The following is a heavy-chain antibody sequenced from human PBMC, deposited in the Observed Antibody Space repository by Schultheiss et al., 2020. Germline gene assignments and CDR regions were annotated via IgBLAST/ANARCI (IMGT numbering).Heavy chain of an antibody. V-gene: IGHV3-23*01. CDR3: AKDPLRIVGATAKVGFDP. CDR2: ISGSGGST. D-gene: IGHD1-26*01. Sequence: GESLKISCAASGFTFSSYAMSWVRQAPGKGLEWVSAISGSGGSTYYADSVKGRFTISRDNSKNTLYLQMNSLRAEDTAVYYCAKDPLRIVGATAKVGFDPWGQGTLVTVSS. CDR1: GFTFSSYA. J-gene: IGHJ5*02.